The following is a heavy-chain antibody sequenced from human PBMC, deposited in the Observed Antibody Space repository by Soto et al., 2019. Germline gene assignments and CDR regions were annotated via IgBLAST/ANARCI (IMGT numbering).Heavy chain of an antibody. CDR2: IKSKTDGGTT. CDR3: TTDLTVDFHLDYYYGMDV. D-gene: IGHD4-17*01. Sequence: GGSLRLSCAAAGVTFSNAWMNWVRQAPGKGLEWVGRIKSKTDGGTTDYAAPVKGRFTISRDDSKNTLYLQMNSLKTEDTAVYYCTTDLTVDFHLDYYYGMDVWGQGTTVTVS. J-gene: IGHJ6*02. CDR1: GVTFSNAW. V-gene: IGHV3-15*07.